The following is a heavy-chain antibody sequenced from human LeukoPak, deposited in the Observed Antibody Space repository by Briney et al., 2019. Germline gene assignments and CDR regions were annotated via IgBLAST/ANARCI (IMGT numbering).Heavy chain of an antibody. V-gene: IGHV3-23*01. CDR3: AKVGGTYYDILTGYLDY. Sequence: PGGSLRLSCAASGFTFSSYAMSWVHQAPGKGLEWVSAISGSGGSTYYADSVKGRFTISRDNSKNTLYLQMNSLRAEDTAVYYCAKVGGTYYDILTGYLDYWGQGTLVTVSS. CDR1: GFTFSSYA. D-gene: IGHD3-9*01. CDR2: ISGSGGST. J-gene: IGHJ4*02.